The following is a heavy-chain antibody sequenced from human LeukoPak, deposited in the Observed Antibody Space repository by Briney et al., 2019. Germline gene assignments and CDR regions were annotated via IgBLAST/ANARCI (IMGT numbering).Heavy chain of an antibody. Sequence: GGSLRLSCAASGFTFSNYAMHGVRQAPGKGLEWVALISYDGSNKYYADSVKGRFTISRDNSKNTLYLQMNSLRAEDTAVYYCAKGLSMVATTGFDYWGQGTLVTVSS. CDR1: GFTFSNYA. CDR3: AKGLSMVATTGFDY. V-gene: IGHV3-30*18. CDR2: ISYDGSNK. J-gene: IGHJ4*02. D-gene: IGHD5-12*01.